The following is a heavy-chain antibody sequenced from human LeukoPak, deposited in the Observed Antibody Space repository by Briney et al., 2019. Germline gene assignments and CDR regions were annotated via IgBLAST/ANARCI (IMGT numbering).Heavy chain of an antibody. D-gene: IGHD2-2*01. CDR2: IYYSGST. J-gene: IGHJ4*02. CDR3: ARERPPYQPGTYY. V-gene: IGHV4-31*03. Sequence: SETLSLTCTVSGGSISSGGYYWSWIRQHPGKGLEWIGYIYYSGSTYYNPSLKSRVTISVDTSKNQFSLKLSSVTAADTAVYYCARERPPYQPGTYYWGQGTLVTVSS. CDR1: GGSISSGGYY.